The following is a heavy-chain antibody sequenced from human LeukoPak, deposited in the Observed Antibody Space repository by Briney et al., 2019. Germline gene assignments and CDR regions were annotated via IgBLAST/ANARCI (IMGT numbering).Heavy chain of an antibody. CDR3: ARGAYSGYDCNY. CDR2: MNPNSGNT. V-gene: IGHV1-8*01. CDR1: GYTFTSYD. Sequence: GASVKVSCKASGYTFTSYDINWVRQATGQGLEWMGWMNPNSGNTGYAQKFQGRVTMTRNTSISTAYMELSSLRSEDTAVYHCARGAYSGYDCNYWGQGTLVTVSS. J-gene: IGHJ4*02. D-gene: IGHD5-12*01.